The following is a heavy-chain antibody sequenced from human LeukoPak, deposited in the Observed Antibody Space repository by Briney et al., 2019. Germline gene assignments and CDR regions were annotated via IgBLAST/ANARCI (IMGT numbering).Heavy chain of an antibody. CDR2: ISSSSSYT. Sequence: GGSLRLSCAASGFTFSDYYMSWIRQAPGKGLEWVSYISSSSSYTNYADSVKGRFTISRDNAKNSLYLQMNSLRAEDTVVYYCARDQGYCSGGSCYSAHYYYYGMDVWGKGTTVTVSS. CDR1: GFTFSDYY. D-gene: IGHD2-15*01. CDR3: ARDQGYCSGGSCYSAHYYYYGMDV. J-gene: IGHJ6*04. V-gene: IGHV3-11*06.